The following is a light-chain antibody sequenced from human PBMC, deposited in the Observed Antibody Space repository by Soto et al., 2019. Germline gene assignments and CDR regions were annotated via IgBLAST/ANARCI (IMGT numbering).Light chain of an antibody. V-gene: IGLV2-8*01. CDR3: SSYAGSNILV. CDR1: SSDVGGYNY. J-gene: IGLJ3*02. CDR2: EVT. Sequence: QSALTQPPSASGSPGQSVTISCTGTSSDVGGYNYVSWYQQHPGKVPKLMIYEVTKQPSGVPDRFSGSKSGNTASLTVSGLQAEDEADNYCSSYAGSNILVFGGGTKLTVL.